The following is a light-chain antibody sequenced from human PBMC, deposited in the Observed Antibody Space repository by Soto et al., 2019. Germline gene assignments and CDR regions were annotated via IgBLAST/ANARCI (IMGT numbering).Light chain of an antibody. V-gene: IGKV1-12*01. Sequence: DIQMTQSPSSVSASVGDRVTITCRASQDISSRVAWYQQKPGKAPKLLISAASSLQSGVPRRFSGSGSGTDFTLVISSLQAEDFATYFCQQGDSFPFTFGGGTKVDIK. CDR2: AAS. J-gene: IGKJ4*01. CDR1: QDISSR. CDR3: QQGDSFPFT.